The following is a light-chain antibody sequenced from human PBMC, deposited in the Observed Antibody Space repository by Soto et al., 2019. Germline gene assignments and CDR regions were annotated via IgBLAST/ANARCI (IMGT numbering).Light chain of an antibody. CDR2: WAS. V-gene: IGKV4-1*01. CDR3: QQYYRLPPVT. CDR1: QNVLYNSNNENY. Sequence: DIVMTQSPDSLAVSLGERASINCKFSQNVLYNSNNENYLAWYQQRPGQPPKLLIYWASTRESGVPDRFSGGGSGTNFTLSITGLQAEDVADYYCQQYYRLPPVTFGQGTKLEIK. J-gene: IGKJ2*01.